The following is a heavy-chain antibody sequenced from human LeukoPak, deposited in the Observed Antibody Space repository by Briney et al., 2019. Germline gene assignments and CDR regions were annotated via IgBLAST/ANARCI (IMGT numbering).Heavy chain of an antibody. CDR3: SRVVCWSGGSCYYYFVL. CDR1: GGSLSSGSYS. J-gene: IGHJ4*02. Sequence: SETLSLTCTVSGGSLSSGSYSWSWIRQPPGKGLEWIGYIYHSGSTNYSPSLKSRVTISADASKNQFSLKLSSVTAADTAVYYCSRVVCWSGGSCYYYFVLGGEGTLVTVP. D-gene: IGHD2-15*01. CDR2: IYHSGST. V-gene: IGHV4-61*01.